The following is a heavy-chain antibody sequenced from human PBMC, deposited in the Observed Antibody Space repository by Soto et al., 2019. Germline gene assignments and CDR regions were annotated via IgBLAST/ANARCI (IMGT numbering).Heavy chain of an antibody. Sequence: GRSLRLSCVASGFTFSSYSMSWVRQAPGKGLEWVSGFRTGGDDGTTYYADSVKGRFTISRDNSKNTLFLQMSSLRAEDTAIYYCAKKVNSGPGSQYFDYWGQGTLVTVSS. CDR1: GFTFSSYS. V-gene: IGHV3-23*01. J-gene: IGHJ4*02. D-gene: IGHD3-10*01. CDR2: FRTGGDDGTT. CDR3: AKKVNSGPGSQYFDY.